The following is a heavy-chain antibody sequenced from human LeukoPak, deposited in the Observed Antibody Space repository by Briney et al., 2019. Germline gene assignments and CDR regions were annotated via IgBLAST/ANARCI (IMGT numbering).Heavy chain of an antibody. D-gene: IGHD1-26*01. Sequence: GGSLRLSCAASGFTFSSAWMHWVRQAPGTELVWVPRITDDATTTYADSVKGRFTISRDNAKNILSLQMNSLRAEDTAVYYCVRDRVGPDYWGQGTLVTVSS. CDR1: GFTFSSAW. V-gene: IGHV3-74*03. CDR3: VRDRVGPDY. CDR2: ITDDATT. J-gene: IGHJ4*02.